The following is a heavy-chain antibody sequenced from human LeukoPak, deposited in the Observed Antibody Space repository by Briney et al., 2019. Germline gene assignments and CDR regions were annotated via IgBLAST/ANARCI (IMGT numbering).Heavy chain of an antibody. D-gene: IGHD3-16*01. CDR1: GDSISGYY. CDR2: IYYSGST. V-gene: IGHV4-59*08. J-gene: IGHJ5*02. CDR3: ARQGGPARGGWFDP. Sequence: PSETLSLTCTVSGDSISGYYWSWIRQPPGKGLEWIGYIYYSGSTNYNPSLKSRVTISVDTSKNQFSLKLTSVTAADTAVYYCARQGGPARGGWFDPWGQGTLVTVSS.